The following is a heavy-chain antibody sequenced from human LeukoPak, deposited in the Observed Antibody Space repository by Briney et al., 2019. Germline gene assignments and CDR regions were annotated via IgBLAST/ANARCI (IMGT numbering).Heavy chain of an antibody. D-gene: IGHD5-18*01. Sequence: PSETLSLTCTVSGGSISSSDYYWSWIRQPPGKGLEWIGYIYYSGSTYYNPSLKSRVTISVDTSKNQFSLKLSSVTAADTAVYYCVRGYSYGHTLDYWGQGTLVTVSS. CDR1: GGSISSSDYY. CDR3: VRGYSYGHTLDY. CDR2: IYYSGST. J-gene: IGHJ4*02. V-gene: IGHV4-30-4*01.